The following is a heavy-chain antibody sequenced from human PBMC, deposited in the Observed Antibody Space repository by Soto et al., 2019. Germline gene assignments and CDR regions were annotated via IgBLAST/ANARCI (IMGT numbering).Heavy chain of an antibody. Sequence: PGGSLGLGCAASGVSLRSSAVGGSRQDPGEGLEWVSGISGSGGSTYYADSVKGRFTISRDNSKNTLYLQMNSLRAEETAVYYCPPSDDGYRSTQPGTAVLVHGTTVTVSS. D-gene: IGHD2-21*02. J-gene: IGHJ6*02. CDR2: ISGSGGST. CDR1: GVSLRSSA. V-gene: IGHV3-23*01. CDR3: PPSDDGYRSTQPGTAV.